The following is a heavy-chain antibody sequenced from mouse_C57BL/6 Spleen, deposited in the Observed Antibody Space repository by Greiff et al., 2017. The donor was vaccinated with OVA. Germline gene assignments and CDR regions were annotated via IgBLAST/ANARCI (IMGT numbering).Heavy chain of an antibody. V-gene: IGHV1-69*01. J-gene: IGHJ1*03. D-gene: IGHD1-1*01. Sequence: VQLQQSGAELVMPGASVKLSCKASGYTFTSYWMHWVKQRPGQGLEWIGEIDPSDSYTNYNQKFKGKSTLTVDKSSSTAYMQLSSLTSEDSAVYYCARKYYVYFDVWGTGTTVTVSS. CDR3: ARKYYVYFDV. CDR1: GYTFTSYW. CDR2: IDPSDSYT.